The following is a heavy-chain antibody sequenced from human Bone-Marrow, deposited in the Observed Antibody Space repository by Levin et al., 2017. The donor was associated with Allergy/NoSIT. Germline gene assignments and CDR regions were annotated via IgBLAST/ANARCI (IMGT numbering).Heavy chain of an antibody. V-gene: IGHV3-48*02. CDR1: GFTFSSHS. Sequence: PGGSLRLSCAASGFTFSSHSMNWVRQAPGKGLEWVSYIRTTSSTIYYADSVKGRFTISRDNAKNSLYLQMNSLRDEDTAVYYCARDHITIFSLYFDYWGPGTLVTVSS. CDR2: IRTTSSTI. D-gene: IGHD3-9*01. J-gene: IGHJ4*02. CDR3: ARDHITIFSLYFDY.